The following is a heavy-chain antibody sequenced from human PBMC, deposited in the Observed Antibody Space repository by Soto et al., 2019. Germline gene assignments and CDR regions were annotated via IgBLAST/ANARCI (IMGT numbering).Heavy chain of an antibody. CDR2: ISYDGSNK. CDR1: ALRLRSYA. CDR3: ARVGSSSSLYYYYGMDV. D-gene: IGHD6-6*01. V-gene: IGHV3-30-3*01. J-gene: IGHJ6*02. Sequence: GGSLRLSCSASALRLRSYAMQWIRPAPGKGLEWVAVISYDGSNKYYADSVKGRFTISRDNSKNTLYLQMNSLRAEDTAVYYCARVGSSSSLYYYYGMDVWGQGTTVTAP.